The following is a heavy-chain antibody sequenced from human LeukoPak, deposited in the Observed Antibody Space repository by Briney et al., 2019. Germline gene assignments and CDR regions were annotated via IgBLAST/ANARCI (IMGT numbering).Heavy chain of an antibody. CDR3: AGERYGDYDGDY. CDR2: ISNSGSNI. J-gene: IGHJ4*02. D-gene: IGHD4-17*01. V-gene: IGHV3-11*01. Sequence: PGGSLRLSCAASGFTFSDYYMSWIRQAPGKGLEWISYISNSGSNIYYADSVKGRFTISRDNAKNSLFLQMNSLRAEDTAVYCAGERYGDYDGDYWGQGTLVTVSS. CDR1: GFTFSDYY.